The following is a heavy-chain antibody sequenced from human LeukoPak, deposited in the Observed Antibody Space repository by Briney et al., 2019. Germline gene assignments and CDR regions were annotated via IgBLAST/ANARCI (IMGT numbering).Heavy chain of an antibody. CDR2: INPSGGST. Sequence: ASVTVSFTASGYTFTIYYMHWVRQAPGQGLEWMGVINPSGGSTSYAQKFQGKVTITGDTSTSTVYMELSSLRSEDTAVYYCARAPSTTDIFSGYYIYWFDPWGQGTLVTVSS. D-gene: IGHD3-9*01. V-gene: IGHV1-46*01. CDR1: GYTFTIYY. CDR3: ARAPSTTDIFSGYYIYWFDP. J-gene: IGHJ5*02.